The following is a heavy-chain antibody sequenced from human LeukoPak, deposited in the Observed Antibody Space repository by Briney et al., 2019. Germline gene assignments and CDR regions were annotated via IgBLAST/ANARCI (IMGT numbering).Heavy chain of an antibody. CDR2: INPSGGST. J-gene: IGHJ6*02. V-gene: IGHV1-46*01. Sequence: ASVKVSCKASGYTFTSYYMHWVRQAPGQGLEWMGIINPSGGSTSYAQKFQGRVTMTRDTSTSTVYMELSSLRSEDTAVYYCARDLVYYDSSGYYEGYYYYGMDVWGQGTTVTVSS. D-gene: IGHD3-22*01. CDR3: ARDLVYYDSSGYYEGYYYYGMDV. CDR1: GYTFTSYY.